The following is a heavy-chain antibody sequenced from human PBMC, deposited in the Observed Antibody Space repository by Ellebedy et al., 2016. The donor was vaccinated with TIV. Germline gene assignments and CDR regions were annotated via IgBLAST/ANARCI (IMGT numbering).Heavy chain of an antibody. Sequence: GGSLRLXXAASGFTFSSYGMHWVRQAPGKGLQWVAVIWHDGSNKYYVDSVEGRFTISRDTSQNTLYLQMNSLRAEDTAVYYCAKESREGGGWHYFDYWGQGTLVTVSS. CDR3: AKESREGGGWHYFDY. D-gene: IGHD6-19*01. CDR1: GFTFSSYG. V-gene: IGHV3-33*06. J-gene: IGHJ4*02. CDR2: IWHDGSNK.